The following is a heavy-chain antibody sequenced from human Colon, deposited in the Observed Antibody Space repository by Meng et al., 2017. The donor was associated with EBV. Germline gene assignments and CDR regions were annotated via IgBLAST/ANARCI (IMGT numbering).Heavy chain of an antibody. J-gene: IGHJ4*02. D-gene: IGHD6-13*01. V-gene: IGHV2-5*04. CDR3: VRLRRQQLVLFDF. Sequence: QITLKESGPTVVRPTQTLPLTCPFSGFSFSTRGLGVGWIRQPPGKALEWLALIYGDGDKRYSPSLKNRVAITEDTSKKEVVLTMSIMDPVDTGTYYCVRLRRQQLVLFDFWGQGILVTVSS. CDR2: IYGDGDK. CDR1: GFSFSTRGLG.